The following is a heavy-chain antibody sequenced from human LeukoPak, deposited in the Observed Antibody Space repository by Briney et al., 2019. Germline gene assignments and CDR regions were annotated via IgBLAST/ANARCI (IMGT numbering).Heavy chain of an antibody. D-gene: IGHD1-1*01. J-gene: IGHJ4*02. CDR3: AKGRQLTDFDY. CDR2: ISGSGGST. Sequence: GGSLRLSCAAFGFTFSSYAMSWVRQAPGKGLEWVSAISGSGGSTYYADSVRGRFTISRDNSKNTLYLQMNSLRAEDTAVYYCAKGRQLTDFDYWGQGTLVTVSS. V-gene: IGHV3-23*01. CDR1: GFTFSSYA.